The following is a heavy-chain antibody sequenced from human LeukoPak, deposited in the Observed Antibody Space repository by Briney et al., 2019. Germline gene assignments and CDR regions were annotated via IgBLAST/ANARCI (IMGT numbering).Heavy chain of an antibody. V-gene: IGHV4-34*01. CDR1: GGSSSGYY. CDR2: INHSGST. J-gene: IGHJ4*02. D-gene: IGHD2-21*01. CDR3: AGCQPRDVASDY. Sequence: PSETLSLTCAVYGGSSSGYYWSWIRQPPGKGLEWIGEINHSGSTNYNPSLQSRVTISVDTSKNQFSLKLSSVTAADTAVYYCAGCQPRDVASDYWGQGTLVTVSS.